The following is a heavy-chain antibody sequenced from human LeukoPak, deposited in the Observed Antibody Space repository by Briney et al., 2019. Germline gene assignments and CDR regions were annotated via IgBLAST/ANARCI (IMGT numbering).Heavy chain of an antibody. J-gene: IGHJ4*02. CDR1: GGSINNYY. V-gene: IGHV4-59*08. Sequence: SETLSLTCAVSGGSINNYYWGWIRQPPGKGLEWIWYIYYSGSSNYNPSLKSRVTLSVDTSKNQFSLKLSSVTPADTAVYYCARLGGVSMRLLPSWGQGTLVTVSS. CDR2: IYYSGSS. D-gene: IGHD5-24*01. CDR3: ARLGGVSMRLLPS.